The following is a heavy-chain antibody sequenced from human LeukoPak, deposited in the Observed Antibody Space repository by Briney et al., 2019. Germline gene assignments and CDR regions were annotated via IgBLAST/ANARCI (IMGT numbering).Heavy chain of an antibody. J-gene: IGHJ4*02. CDR1: GGTFSTFA. Sequence: GASVKVSCKASGGTFSTFAISWVRQAPGQGLEWMGRIIPTLGVARYAQKFQGRITITADKSTGAAYLEVRSLRPEDTAVFYCASPGIEEPDGDYWGQGTLVTVSS. CDR3: ASPGIEEPDGDY. CDR2: IIPTLGVA. D-gene: IGHD6-13*01. V-gene: IGHV1-69*04.